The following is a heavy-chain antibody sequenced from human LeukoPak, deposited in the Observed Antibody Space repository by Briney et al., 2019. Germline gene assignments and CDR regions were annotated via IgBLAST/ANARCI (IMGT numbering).Heavy chain of an antibody. CDR2: IYSGGST. Sequence: PGGSLRLSCAASGFTVISNYMSWVRQAPGKGLEWVSVIYSGGSTYYADSVKGRFTISRDNSKNTLYLQMNSLRAEDTAVYYCARGTIMAAAGTDWFDPWGQGTLVTVSS. V-gene: IGHV3-53*01. J-gene: IGHJ5*02. CDR3: ARGTIMAAAGTDWFDP. D-gene: IGHD6-13*01. CDR1: GFTVISNY.